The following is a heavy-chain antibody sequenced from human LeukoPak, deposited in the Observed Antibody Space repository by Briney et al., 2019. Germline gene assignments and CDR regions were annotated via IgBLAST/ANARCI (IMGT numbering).Heavy chain of an antibody. CDR3: AREGWEQWLALDY. J-gene: IGHJ4*02. V-gene: IGHV1-18*01. CDR1: GYTFTTYG. D-gene: IGHD6-19*01. CDR2: ISAYNGNT. Sequence: ASVKVSCKASGYTFTTYGIVWVRQAPGQGLEWMGRISAYNGNTDYAQKLQGRVTMTTDTSTSTAYMELRSLRSDDTAVYYCAREGWEQWLALDYWGQGTLVTVSS.